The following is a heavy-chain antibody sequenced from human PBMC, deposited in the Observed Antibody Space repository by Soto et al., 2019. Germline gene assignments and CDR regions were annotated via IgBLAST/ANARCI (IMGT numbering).Heavy chain of an antibody. CDR2: IYYSGST. J-gene: IGHJ6*02. D-gene: IGHD3-10*01. CDR1: GGSISSGGYY. Sequence: QVQLQESGPGLVKPSQTLSLTCTVSGGSISSGGYYWSWIRQHPGKGLEWIGYIYYSGSTYYNPSIKSRVTISVNTSKNQFALKLSSVTAADTAVYYCARDSRGEHGMDVWGQGTTVTVSS. V-gene: IGHV4-31*03. CDR3: ARDSRGEHGMDV.